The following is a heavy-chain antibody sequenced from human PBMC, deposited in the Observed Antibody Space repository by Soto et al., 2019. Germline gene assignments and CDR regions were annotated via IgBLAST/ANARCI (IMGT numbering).Heavy chain of an antibody. J-gene: IGHJ5*02. Sequence: SETLSLTCTVSGASMSIYYWTWIRQPPGKGLEWIGYIYDNGNTDYNPSLKSRVAISFDTSKNQFSLNLGSVTAADTAIYYCARISLSSYKWIDPWGQGTLVTVS. CDR2: IYDNGNT. CDR1: GASMSIYY. CDR3: ARISLSSYKWIDP. V-gene: IGHV4-59*01. D-gene: IGHD6-6*01.